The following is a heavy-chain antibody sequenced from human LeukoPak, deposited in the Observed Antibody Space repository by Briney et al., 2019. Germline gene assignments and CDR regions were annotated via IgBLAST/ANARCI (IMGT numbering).Heavy chain of an antibody. Sequence: ASVKVSCKASGGTFSSYAISWVRQAPGQGLEWMGGIIPIFGTANYAQKFQGRVTITTDESTSTAYMELSSLRSEDTAVYYCAIVVVPAAIGYYYYYYMDVWGKGTTVTVSS. J-gene: IGHJ6*03. V-gene: IGHV1-69*05. D-gene: IGHD2-2*01. CDR3: AIVVVPAAIGYYYYYYMDV. CDR1: GGTFSSYA. CDR2: IIPIFGTA.